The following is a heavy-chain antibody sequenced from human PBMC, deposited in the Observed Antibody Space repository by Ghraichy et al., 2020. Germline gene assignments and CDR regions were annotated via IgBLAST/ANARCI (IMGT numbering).Heavy chain of an antibody. CDR2: IYYSGST. V-gene: IGHV4-39*01. CDR3: VRHGPGYYIAVAGNFDY. J-gene: IGHJ4*02. CDR1: GGSISSNNYY. Sequence: SETLSLTCTVSGGSISSNNYYWGWIRQPPGKGPEWIGSIYYSGSTFYNPSLKSRLTISVDTSKNQVSLKLTSVTAADTAVYYCVRHGPGYYIAVAGNFDYWGQGTLVTVSS. D-gene: IGHD6-19*01.